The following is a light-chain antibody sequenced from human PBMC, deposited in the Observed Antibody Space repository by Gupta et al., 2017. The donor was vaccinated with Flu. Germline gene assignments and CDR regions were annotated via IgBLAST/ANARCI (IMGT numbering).Light chain of an antibody. CDR1: SSNIGSNT. CDR2: SNN. J-gene: IGLJ3*02. V-gene: IGLV1-44*01. CDR3: AAWDDSLNGRWV. Sequence: QSVLTQPPSASGTPGQRVTISCSGSSSNIGSNTVNWYQQLPGTAPKLLIYSNNQRPSGVPARCSGSKSGTSASLAISGLQSEEEADDYCAAWDDSLNGRWVFGGGTKLTVL.